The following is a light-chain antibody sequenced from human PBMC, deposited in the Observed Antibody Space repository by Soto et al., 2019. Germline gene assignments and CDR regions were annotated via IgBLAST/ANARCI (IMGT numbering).Light chain of an antibody. CDR1: QSVSSSY. CDR2: GAS. CDR3: QQYGGSPMYA. Sequence: EIVLTQSPGTLSLSPGERATLSCRASQSVSSSYLAWYQQKLGQAPRLLIYGASSRATGIPDRFSGSGSGADLTLTISRLEREDFAVYDCQQYGGSPMYAFGQGTTLEIK. J-gene: IGKJ2*01. V-gene: IGKV3-20*01.